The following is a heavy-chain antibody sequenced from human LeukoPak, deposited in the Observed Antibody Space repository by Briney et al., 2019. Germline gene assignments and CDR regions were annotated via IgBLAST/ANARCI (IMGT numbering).Heavy chain of an antibody. J-gene: IGHJ4*02. CDR2: ISYDGSNK. Sequence: SGGSLRLSCAASGFPFSSYAMHWVRQAPGKGLEWVAVISYDGSNKYYADSVKGRFTISRDNSKNALYLQMNSLRAEDTAVYYCARDLGAGWLPLRGLDYWGQGTLVTVSS. CDR3: ARDLGAGWLPLRGLDY. CDR1: GFPFSSYA. V-gene: IGHV3-30-3*01. D-gene: IGHD5-12*01.